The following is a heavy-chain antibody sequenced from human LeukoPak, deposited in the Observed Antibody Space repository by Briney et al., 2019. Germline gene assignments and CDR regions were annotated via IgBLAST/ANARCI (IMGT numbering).Heavy chain of an antibody. J-gene: IGHJ6*03. D-gene: IGHD1-26*01. V-gene: IGHV3-66*01. CDR1: EFSVGSNY. Sequence: PGGSLRLSCAASEFSVGSNYMTWVRQAPGKGLEWVSLIYSGGSTYYADSVKGRFTISRDNSKNTLYLQMNSLRAEDTAVYYCARGRISGSYTYYYYYMDVWGKGTTVTVSS. CDR2: IYSGGST. CDR3: ARGRISGSYTYYYYYMDV.